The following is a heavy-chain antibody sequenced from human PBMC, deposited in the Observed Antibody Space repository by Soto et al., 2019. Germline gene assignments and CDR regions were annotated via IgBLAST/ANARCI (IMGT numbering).Heavy chain of an antibody. Sequence: EVQLVESGGGLVQPGGSLRLSCAASGFTFSNAGMSWVRQAPGKGLEWVGRIQSKTEGGKTDYAAPVKGRFTISRDDSKNTLYLHMNTLKTEDTAVYYCTTWSRVVIAPTGYWGQGTLVTVSS. J-gene: IGHJ4*02. CDR2: IQSKTEGGKT. CDR1: GFTFSNAG. V-gene: IGHV3-15*01. D-gene: IGHD3-22*01. CDR3: TTWSRVVIAPTGY.